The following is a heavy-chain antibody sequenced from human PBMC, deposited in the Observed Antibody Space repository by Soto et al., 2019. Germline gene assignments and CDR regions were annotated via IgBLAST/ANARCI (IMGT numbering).Heavy chain of an antibody. CDR2: IKDGGRT. V-gene: IGHV4-34*01. CDR1: GGSLSGYY. CDR3: ARGQEGVVATH. D-gene: IGHD5-12*01. J-gene: IGHJ4*02. Sequence: QVQLQQWGAGLLKPSETLSLNCAVNGGSLSGYYWSWIRQPPGKGLEWIGEIKDGGRTNYSPSLKCRAPIPSDTPNNQFSLRLYSVTAADTGVYYCARGQEGVVATHWDQGTLVTVSS.